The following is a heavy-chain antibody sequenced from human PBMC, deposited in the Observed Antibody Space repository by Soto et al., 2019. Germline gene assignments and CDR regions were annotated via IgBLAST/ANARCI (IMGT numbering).Heavy chain of an antibody. J-gene: IGHJ4*02. Sequence: EVQLVESGGGLVQPGGSLRLSCAASGFTFSNFGMNWVRQAPGKGLKWVSYISTSGSTIYYADSVKGRFTISRDNAKNSLYLQMNSLRAEDTAVYYCARKRGSGDRDYFGEGNLVTVSS. V-gene: IGHV3-48*01. CDR2: ISTSGSTI. CDR3: ARKRGSGDRDY. CDR1: GFTFSNFG. D-gene: IGHD7-27*01.